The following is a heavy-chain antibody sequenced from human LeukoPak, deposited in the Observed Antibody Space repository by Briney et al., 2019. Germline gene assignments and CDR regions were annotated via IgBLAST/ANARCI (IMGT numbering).Heavy chain of an antibody. D-gene: IGHD4-23*01. J-gene: IGHJ4*02. CDR1: GGSISSSSYY. V-gene: IGHV4-39*01. CDR3: ARHESGGNFFDY. CDR2: IYYSGST. Sequence: PSETLSLTCTVSGGSISSSSYYWGWIRQPPGKGLEWIGSIYYSGSTYCNPSLKSRVTISVDTSKNQFSLKLSSVTAADTAVYYCARHESGGNFFDYWGQGTLVTVSS.